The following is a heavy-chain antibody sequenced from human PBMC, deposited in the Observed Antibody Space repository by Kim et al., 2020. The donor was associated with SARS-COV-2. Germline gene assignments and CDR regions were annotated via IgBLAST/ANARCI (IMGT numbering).Heavy chain of an antibody. J-gene: IGHJ2*01. CDR2: ISSSSSTI. CDR1: GFTFSSYS. D-gene: IGHD2-15*01. V-gene: IGHV3-48*02. Sequence: GGSLRLSCAASGFTFSSYSMNWVRQAPGKGLEWVSYISSSSSTIYYADSVKGRFTISRDNAKNSLYLQMNSLRDEDTAVYYCAREKGYGGNQALGYFDLWGRGTLVTVSS. CDR3: AREKGYGGNQALGYFDL.